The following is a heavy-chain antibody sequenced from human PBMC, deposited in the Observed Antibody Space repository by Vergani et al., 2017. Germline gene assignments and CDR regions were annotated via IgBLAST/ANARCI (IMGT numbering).Heavy chain of an antibody. V-gene: IGHV3-30*18. CDR1: GFTFSSYG. CDR2: ISYDGSNK. Sequence: VQLVESGGGVVQPGRSLRLSCAASGFTFSSYGMHWVRQAPGKGLEWVAVISYDGSNKYYADSVKGRFTISRDNSKNTLYLQMNSLRAEDTAVYYCAKDIAAAGSNWFDPWGQGTLVTVSS. D-gene: IGHD6-13*01. CDR3: AKDIAAAGSNWFDP. J-gene: IGHJ5*02.